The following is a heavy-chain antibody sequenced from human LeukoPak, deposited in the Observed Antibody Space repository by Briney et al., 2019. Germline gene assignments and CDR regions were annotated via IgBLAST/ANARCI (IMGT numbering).Heavy chain of an antibody. Sequence: SETLSLTCTVSGYSISSGYYWSWIRQPPGKGLEWIGTLHHSGVTYYNPSLMSRITMSVDTSNNQFSLKLSSMTAAGTAVYYCARYTAGTSGYSFDYWGQGTLVTVSS. CDR3: ARYTAGTSGYSFDY. D-gene: IGHD3-22*01. V-gene: IGHV4-38-2*02. J-gene: IGHJ4*02. CDR1: GYSISSGYY. CDR2: LHHSGVT.